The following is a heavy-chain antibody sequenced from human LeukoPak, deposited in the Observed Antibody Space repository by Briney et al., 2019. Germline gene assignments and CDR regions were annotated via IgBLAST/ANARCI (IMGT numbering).Heavy chain of an antibody. Sequence: PGGSLRLSCAASGFTFSSYAMHWVRQAPGKGLEWVAVISYDGSNKYYADSVKGRFTISRDNSKNTLYLQMNSLRAEDTAVYYCARYKAPGYYYDSSGYYYDYWGQGTLVTVSS. V-gene: IGHV3-30-3*01. CDR2: ISYDGSNK. J-gene: IGHJ4*02. CDR3: ARYKAPGYYYDSSGYYYDY. D-gene: IGHD3-22*01. CDR1: GFTFSSYA.